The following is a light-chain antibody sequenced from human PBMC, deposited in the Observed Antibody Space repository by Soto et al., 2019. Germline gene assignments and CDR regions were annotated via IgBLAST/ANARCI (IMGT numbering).Light chain of an antibody. J-gene: IGKJ1*01. Sequence: ETVMTQSPATLSVSPGERATFSCRASQSINTNLAWFQLKPGQAPRLLIYGASIRAAGIPARFNGSGSGTEFSLTISSLQSEDFGVFFCQQYDQWWTFGQGTKVEVK. CDR1: QSINTN. CDR3: QQYDQWWT. CDR2: GAS. V-gene: IGKV3-15*01.